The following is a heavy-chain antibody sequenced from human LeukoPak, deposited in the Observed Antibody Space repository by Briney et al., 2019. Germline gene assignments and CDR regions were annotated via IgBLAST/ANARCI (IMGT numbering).Heavy chain of an antibody. J-gene: IGHJ4*02. CDR1: GFSFSTYW. V-gene: IGHV3-7*01. CDR2: IKEDGSEK. CDR3: ARARYFDY. Sequence: GGSLRLPCAASGFSFSTYWMSWVRQAPGKGLEWVANIKEDGSEKYYVDSVKGRFTISRDNAKNSLYLQMNSLRAEDTAVYYCARARYFDYWGQGTLVTVSS.